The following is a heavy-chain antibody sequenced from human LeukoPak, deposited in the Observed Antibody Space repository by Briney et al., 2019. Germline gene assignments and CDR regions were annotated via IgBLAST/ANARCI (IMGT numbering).Heavy chain of an antibody. CDR2: IGISSGNT. CDR1: GFTFSSYS. CDR3: ARDYRYAFDN. D-gene: IGHD5-12*01. V-gene: IGHV3-48*04. Sequence: GGSLRLSCAASGFTFSSYSMNWVRQAPGKGLEWISYIGISSGNTKYADSVRGRFTISADSAKNSLYLQMNSLRVEDTAVYYCARDYRYAFDNWGQGTLVTVSS. J-gene: IGHJ4*02.